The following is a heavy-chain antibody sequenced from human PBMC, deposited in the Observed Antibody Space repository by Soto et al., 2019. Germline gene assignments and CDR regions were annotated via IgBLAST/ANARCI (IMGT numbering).Heavy chain of an antibody. CDR3: ARLAPSDYGGNVDY. D-gene: IGHD4-17*01. J-gene: IGHJ4*02. CDR1: GGSISSYY. CDR2: IYYSGST. Sequence: SETLSLTCTVSGGSISSYYWSWIRQPPGKGLEWIGNIYYSGSTNYNPSLKSRVTISVDTSKNQFSLKLSSVTAADTAVYYCARLAPSDYGGNVDYWGQGTLVTVSS. V-gene: IGHV4-59*08.